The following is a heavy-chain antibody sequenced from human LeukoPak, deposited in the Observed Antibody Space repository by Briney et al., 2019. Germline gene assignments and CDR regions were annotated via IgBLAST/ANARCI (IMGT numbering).Heavy chain of an antibody. CDR3: ASNMRWGLPSNY. Sequence: SETLSLTCTVSGGSISSSSYYWGWIRQPPGKGLEWIGSIYYSGSTYYSPSLKSRVTISVDTSKNQFSLKLSSVTAADTAVYYCASNMRWGLPSNYWGQGTLVTVSS. D-gene: IGHD3-16*01. V-gene: IGHV4-39*01. CDR2: IYYSGST. CDR1: GGSISSSSYY. J-gene: IGHJ4*02.